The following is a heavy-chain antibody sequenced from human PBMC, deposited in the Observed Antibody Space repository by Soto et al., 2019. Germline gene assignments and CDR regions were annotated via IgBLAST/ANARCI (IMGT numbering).Heavy chain of an antibody. D-gene: IGHD2-15*01. Sequence: EVQLVESGGGLVQPGGSLRLSCAASGFTFSSYSMNWVRQAPGKGLEWVSYISSSSSTIYYADSVKGRFTISRDNAKNSLYLQMNSLRAEDTAVYYCARVGCSGGSCHNKYYYYMDVWGKGTTVTVSS. J-gene: IGHJ6*03. CDR2: ISSSSSTI. CDR3: ARVGCSGGSCHNKYYYYMDV. CDR1: GFTFSSYS. V-gene: IGHV3-48*01.